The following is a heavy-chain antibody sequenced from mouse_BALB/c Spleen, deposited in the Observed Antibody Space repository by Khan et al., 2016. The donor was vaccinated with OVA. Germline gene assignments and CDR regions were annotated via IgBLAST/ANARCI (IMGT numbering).Heavy chain of an antibody. J-gene: IGHJ4*01. Sequence: QMQLEASGPGLVAPSQSLSITCTVSGFSLTNYGVHWVRQPPGKGLEWLVVIWSDGSTNYNSVLKSRLSISKDNSKSQVFLKMNSLQTDDTAIYYCARWFDGYSSLYAMDYWGQGTSVTVSS. V-gene: IGHV2-6*02. CDR3: ARWFDGYSSLYAMDY. CDR1: GFSLTNYG. D-gene: IGHD2-3*01. CDR2: IWSDGST.